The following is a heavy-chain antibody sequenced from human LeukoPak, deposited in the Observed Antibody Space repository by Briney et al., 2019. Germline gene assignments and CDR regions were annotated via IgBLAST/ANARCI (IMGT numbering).Heavy chain of an antibody. CDR2: IYYSGST. CDR1: GGSISSGGYY. D-gene: IGHD6-13*01. J-gene: IGHJ4*02. CDR3: ARSIAAAGTAGY. V-gene: IGHV4-31*03. Sequence: SETLSLTCTVSGGSISSGGYYWSWIRQHPGKGLEWVGYIYYSGSTYYNPSLKSRVTISVDTSRNQFSLKLSSVTAADTAVYYCARSIAAAGTAGYWGQGTLVTVSS.